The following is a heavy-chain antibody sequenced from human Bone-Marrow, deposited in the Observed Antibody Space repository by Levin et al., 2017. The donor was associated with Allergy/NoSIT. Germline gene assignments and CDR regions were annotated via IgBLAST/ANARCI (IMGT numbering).Heavy chain of an antibody. CDR1: GFTFSKAW. Sequence: GGSLRLSCAASGFTFSKAWMSWVRQAPGKGLEWVGRIKSKVDGGTIDYAAPVKGRITISRDDSKNTVYLQMNSLKNEDTAVYYCSTLGDGKDYWGQGTRVTVSS. CDR3: STLGDGKDY. D-gene: IGHD3-10*01. V-gene: IGHV3-15*01. CDR2: IKSKVDGGTI. J-gene: IGHJ4*02.